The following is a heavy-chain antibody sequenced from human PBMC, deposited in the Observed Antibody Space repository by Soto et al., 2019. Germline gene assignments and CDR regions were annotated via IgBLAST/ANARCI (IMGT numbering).Heavy chain of an antibody. CDR2: INAGNGNT. CDR1: GYTFTSYA. V-gene: IGHV1-3*01. Sequence: GASVKVSCKASGYTFTSYAMHWVRQAPGQRLEWMGWINAGNGNTKYSQKFQGRVTITRDTSASTAYMELSSLRSEDTAVYYCAREYFRVGATGWFDPLGQGTLVTVSS. J-gene: IGHJ5*02. D-gene: IGHD1-26*01. CDR3: AREYFRVGATGWFDP.